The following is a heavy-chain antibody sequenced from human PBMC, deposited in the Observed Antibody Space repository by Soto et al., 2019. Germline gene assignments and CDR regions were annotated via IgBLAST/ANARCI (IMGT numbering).Heavy chain of an antibody. D-gene: IGHD3-10*01. J-gene: IGHJ6*03. CDR1: GYTFTGYY. V-gene: IGHV1-2*04. CDR3: ARGAEPPPRVRGVIKDYYYYMDV. CDR2: INPNSGGT. Sequence: ASVKVSCKASGYTFTGYYMHWVRQAPGQGLEWMGWINPNSGGTNYAQKFQGWVTMTRDTSISTAYMELSRLGSDDTAVYYCARGAEPPPRVRGVIKDYYYYMDVWGKGTTVTVSS.